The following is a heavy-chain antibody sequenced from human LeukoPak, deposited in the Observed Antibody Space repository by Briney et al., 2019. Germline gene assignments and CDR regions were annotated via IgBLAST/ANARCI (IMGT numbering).Heavy chain of an antibody. Sequence: ASVKVSCKASGYTYTGYYMHWVRQAPGQGLEWMGWINPNSGGTNYAQKFQGRVTMTRDTSISTAYMELSRLRSDDTAVYYCARAGVTDDAFDIWSQGTMVTVSS. CDR1: GYTYTGYY. J-gene: IGHJ3*02. CDR2: INPNSGGT. V-gene: IGHV1-2*02. D-gene: IGHD2-21*02. CDR3: ARAGVTDDAFDI.